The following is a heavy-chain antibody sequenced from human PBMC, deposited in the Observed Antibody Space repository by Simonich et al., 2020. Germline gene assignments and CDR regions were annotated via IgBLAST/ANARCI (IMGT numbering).Heavy chain of an antibody. V-gene: IGHV3-15*01. J-gene: IGHJ5*02. CDR2: IKSKTDGGTT. Sequence: GFTFSNAWMSWVRQAPGKGLAWVGRIKSKTDGGTTDYAAPVKGRFTISRDDSKNTLYLQMNSLKTEDTAVYYCTTVWLGNWFDPWGQGTLVTVSS. CDR1: GFTFSNAW. D-gene: IGHD6-19*01. CDR3: TTVWLGNWFDP.